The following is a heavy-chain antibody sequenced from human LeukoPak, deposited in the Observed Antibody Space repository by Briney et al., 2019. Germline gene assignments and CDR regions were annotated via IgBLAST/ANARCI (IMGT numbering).Heavy chain of an antibody. CDR2: VNRDGSET. CDR1: GFALSSHW. V-gene: IGHV3-7*03. CDR3: ARNNGMDV. J-gene: IGHJ6*02. Sequence: GGSLRLTCAASGFALSSHWMTWVRQVPGRGPEWVANVNRDGSETYYLDSVKGRFTISKDNAKNSLYLQMNSLRAEDTALYHCARNNGMDVWGQGTTVIVSS.